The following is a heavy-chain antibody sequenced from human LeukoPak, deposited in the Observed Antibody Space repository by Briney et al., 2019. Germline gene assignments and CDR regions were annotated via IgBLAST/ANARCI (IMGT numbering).Heavy chain of an antibody. D-gene: IGHD4-17*01. Sequence: PGGSLRLSCAASGFTFSSYAMSWVRQAPGKGLEWVSAISGSGGSTYYADSVKGRFTISRDNSKNTLYLQMNSLRVEDTAVYYCAKGPYGDYVADWFDPWGQGTLITVSS. J-gene: IGHJ5*02. CDR2: ISGSGGST. V-gene: IGHV3-23*01. CDR1: GFTFSSYA. CDR3: AKGPYGDYVADWFDP.